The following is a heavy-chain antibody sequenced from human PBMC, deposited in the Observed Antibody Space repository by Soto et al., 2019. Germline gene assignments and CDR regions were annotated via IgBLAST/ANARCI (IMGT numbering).Heavy chain of an antibody. CDR1: GGSISSGGYY. V-gene: IGHV4-31*03. D-gene: IGHD6-6*01. CDR3: AREMLDSSSSGGMDA. J-gene: IGHJ6*02. CDR2: IYYSGST. Sequence: SLTCTVSGGSISSGGYYWSWIRQHPGKGLEWIGYIYYSGSTYYNPSLKSRVTISVDTSKNQFSLKLSSVTAADTAVYYCAREMLDSSSSGGMDAWGQGTTVTVSS.